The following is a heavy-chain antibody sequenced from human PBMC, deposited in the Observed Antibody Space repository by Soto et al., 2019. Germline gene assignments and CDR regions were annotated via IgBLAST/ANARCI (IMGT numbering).Heavy chain of an antibody. Sequence: DVQLLESGGGLVQPGGSLTLSCAASKFTFSDFAMSWVRQAPGKGLEWVSSIGGRGTDTYYADSVKGRFTISRDHSKNTLFLQMDGLRDEDTAVYYCAKEAVPYNGKWDWFDSWGQGTLVIVSS. J-gene: IGHJ5*01. CDR1: KFTFSDFA. D-gene: IGHD1-20*01. CDR2: IGGRGTDT. V-gene: IGHV3-23*01. CDR3: AKEAVPYNGKWDWFDS.